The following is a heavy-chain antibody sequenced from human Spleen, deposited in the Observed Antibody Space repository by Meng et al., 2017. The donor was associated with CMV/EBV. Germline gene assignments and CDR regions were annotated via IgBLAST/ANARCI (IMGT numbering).Heavy chain of an antibody. V-gene: IGHV3-7*01. D-gene: IGHD2-2*01. CDR2: IKQDGSEK. Sequence: GESLKISCAASGFTFSSYWMSWVRQAPGKGLEWVANIKQDGSEKYYVDSVKGRFTISRDNAENSLYLQMNSLRAEDTAVYYCARGYCSSTSCYGYYYYYGMDVWGQGTTVTVSS. CDR3: ARGYCSSTSCYGYYYYYGMDV. CDR1: GFTFSSYW. J-gene: IGHJ6*02.